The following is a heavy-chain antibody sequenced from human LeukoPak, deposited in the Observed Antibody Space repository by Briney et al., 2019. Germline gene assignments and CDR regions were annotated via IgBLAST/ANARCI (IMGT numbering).Heavy chain of an antibody. CDR1: GFTFSSYS. V-gene: IGHV3-7*01. Sequence: GGSLRLSCAASGFTFSSYSMNWVRQAPGKGLEWVANIKQDGSEKYYVDSVKGRFTISRDNAKNSLYLQMNSLRAEDTAVYYCASTKVRGDDYWGQGTLVTVSS. J-gene: IGHJ4*02. CDR2: IKQDGSEK. CDR3: ASTKVRGDDY. D-gene: IGHD3-10*01.